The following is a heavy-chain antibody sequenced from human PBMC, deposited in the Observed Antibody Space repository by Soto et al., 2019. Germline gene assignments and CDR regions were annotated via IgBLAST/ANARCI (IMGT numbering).Heavy chain of an antibody. Sequence: GGSLRLSCAASGFTFSSYSMNWVRQAPGKGLEWVSSISSSSSYIYYADSVKGRFTISRDNAKNSLYLQMNSLRAGDTAVYYCARDPEGSGSPYFDYWGQGTLVTVSS. CDR1: GFTFSSYS. CDR2: ISSSSSYI. J-gene: IGHJ4*02. D-gene: IGHD3-10*01. V-gene: IGHV3-21*01. CDR3: ARDPEGSGSPYFDY.